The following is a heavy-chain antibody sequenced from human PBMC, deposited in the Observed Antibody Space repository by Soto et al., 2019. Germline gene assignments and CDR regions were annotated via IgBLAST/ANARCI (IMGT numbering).Heavy chain of an antibody. CDR3: ARLRKVVTATSSYYYYYGMDV. V-gene: IGHV4-39*01. D-gene: IGHD2-21*02. CDR2: IYYSGST. Sequence: QLQLQESGPGLVKPSETLSLTCTVSGGSISSSSYYWGWIRQPPGKGLEWIGSIYYSGSTYYNPSLKSRVTTSVDTSKNQFSLKLSSVTAADTAVYYCARLRKVVTATSSYYYYYGMDVWGQGTTVTVSS. CDR1: GGSISSSSYY. J-gene: IGHJ6*02.